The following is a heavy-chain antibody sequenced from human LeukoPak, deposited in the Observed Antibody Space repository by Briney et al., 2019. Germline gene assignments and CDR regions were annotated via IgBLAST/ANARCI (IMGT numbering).Heavy chain of an antibody. V-gene: IGHV4-59*08. CDR1: GVSISSYY. J-gene: IGHJ5*02. D-gene: IGHD3-3*01. Sequence: SEALSLTCTVSGVSISSYYWSWIRQPPGKGLEWIGYIYYSGSTNYNPSLKSRVTISVDTSKNQFSLKLSSVTAADTAVYYCATQRSYYDFWSGYYQGNWFDPWGQGTLVTVSS. CDR3: ATQRSYYDFWSGYYQGNWFDP. CDR2: IYYSGST.